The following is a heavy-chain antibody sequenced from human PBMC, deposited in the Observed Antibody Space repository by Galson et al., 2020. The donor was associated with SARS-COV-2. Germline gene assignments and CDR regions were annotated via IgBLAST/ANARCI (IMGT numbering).Heavy chain of an antibody. Sequence: GESLKISCKASGYTFTGYYMHWVRQAPGQGLEWMGWINPNSGGTNYAQKFQGWVTMTRDTSISTAYMELSRLRSDDTAVYYCARDAPSYVDILTGYPYYYYGMDVWGQGTTVTVSS. CDR3: ARDAPSYVDILTGYPYYYYGMDV. D-gene: IGHD3-9*01. J-gene: IGHJ6*02. CDR2: INPNSGGT. CDR1: GYTFTGYY. V-gene: IGHV1-2*04.